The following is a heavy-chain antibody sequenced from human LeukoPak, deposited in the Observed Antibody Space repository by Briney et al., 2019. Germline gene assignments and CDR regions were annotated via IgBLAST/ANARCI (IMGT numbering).Heavy chain of an antibody. CDR2: IHYSVNT. V-gene: IGHV4-59*12. D-gene: IGHD2-2*01. Sequence: SETLSLTCTVSGGSLSSYHWSWVRQPPGKGLEWIRYIHYSVNTNYNPSLRSRVTISVDTSKNQFSLRLSSVTAADTAVYYCARARLGGIVVVPAGSEGRYWFGPWGQGTLVTVSS. CDR1: GGSLSSYH. J-gene: IGHJ5*02. CDR3: ARARLGGIVVVPAGSEGRYWFGP.